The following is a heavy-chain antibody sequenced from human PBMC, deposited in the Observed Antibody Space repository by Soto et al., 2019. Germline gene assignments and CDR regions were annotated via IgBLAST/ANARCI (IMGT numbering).Heavy chain of an antibody. Sequence: PGGSLRLSCEASGFIFSDIYMAWIRQAPGKGLEWVSYISSDGDSTSADSVKGRFTISRDNAKNSLYLQMNSLRVEDTAVYYCVRDRDRRWFDPWGQGTLVTVSS. V-gene: IGHV3-11*01. J-gene: IGHJ5*02. D-gene: IGHD3-10*01. CDR2: ISSDGDST. CDR3: VRDRDRRWFDP. CDR1: GFIFSDIY.